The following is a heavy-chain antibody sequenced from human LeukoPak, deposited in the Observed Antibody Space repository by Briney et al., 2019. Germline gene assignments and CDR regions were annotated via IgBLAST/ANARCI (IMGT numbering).Heavy chain of an antibody. CDR2: INHSGST. D-gene: IGHD6-13*01. Sequence: SETLSLTCAVYGGSFNGYYWSWIRQPPGKGLEWIGEINHSGSTNYNPSLKSRVTISVDTSKNQFSLKPSSVTAADTAVYYCARHGGRSSSWYDYWGQGTLVTVSS. CDR1: GGSFNGYY. CDR3: ARHGGRSSSWYDY. J-gene: IGHJ4*02. V-gene: IGHV4-34*01.